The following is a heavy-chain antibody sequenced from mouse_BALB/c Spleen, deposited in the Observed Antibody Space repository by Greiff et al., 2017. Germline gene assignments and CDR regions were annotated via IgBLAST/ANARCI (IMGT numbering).Heavy chain of an antibody. J-gene: IGHJ4*01. CDR1: GDSITSGY. D-gene: IGHD6-1*01. Sequence: DVKLQESGPSLVKPSQTLSLTCSVTGDSITSGYWNWIRKFPGNKLEYMGYISYSGSTYYNPSLKSRISITRDTSKNQYYLQLNSVTTEDTATYYCARFGPRNYYAMDYWGQGTSVTVSS. V-gene: IGHV3-8*02. CDR3: ARFGPRNYYAMDY. CDR2: ISYSGST.